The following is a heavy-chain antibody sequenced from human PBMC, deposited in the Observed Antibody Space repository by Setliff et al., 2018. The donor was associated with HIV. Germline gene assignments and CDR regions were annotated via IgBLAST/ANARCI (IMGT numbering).Heavy chain of an antibody. V-gene: IGHV4-34*01. Sequence: SETLSLTCAVYGGSFSGHFWSWIRQSPGKGLEWIGEVTHIGNTNYNPSLKSRVTISVDTSKNQFSLKLNSVTAADTAVYYCARLGAENFGDYDWVDYWGQGTLITVSS. J-gene: IGHJ4*02. D-gene: IGHD5-12*01. CDR1: GGSFSGHF. CDR2: VTHIGNT. CDR3: ARLGAENFGDYDWVDY.